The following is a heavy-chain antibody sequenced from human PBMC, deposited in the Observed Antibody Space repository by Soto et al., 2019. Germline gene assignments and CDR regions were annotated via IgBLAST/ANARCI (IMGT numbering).Heavy chain of an antibody. V-gene: IGHV4-59*01. CDR1: GGSISSYY. Sequence: SETLSLTCTVSGGSISSYYWSWIRQAPGKGPEWIGYIYYSGSTNYNPSLKSRVTISVDTSKNQFSLRLTSVTAADTAVYYCARGPARGLRLGELSPRFDYWGQGTLVTVSS. CDR2: IYYSGST. J-gene: IGHJ4*02. CDR3: ARGPARGLRLGELSPRFDY. D-gene: IGHD3-16*02.